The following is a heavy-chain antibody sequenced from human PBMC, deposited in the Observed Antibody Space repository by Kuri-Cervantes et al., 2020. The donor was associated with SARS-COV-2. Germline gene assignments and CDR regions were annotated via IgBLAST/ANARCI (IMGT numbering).Heavy chain of an antibody. CDR1: GASISSHN. CDR3: ARDFGFSVLLYWFDP. V-gene: IGHV4-59*11. CDR2: IYYTGST. Sequence: SETLSLTCSVSGASISSHNWSWIRQPPGKGLEWIGFIYYTGSTNYKPSLRGRLTISIDTSKNQVSLRLTSVTATDTAVYYCARDFGFSVLLYWFDPWGQGTLVTVSS. J-gene: IGHJ5*02. D-gene: IGHD2-2*01.